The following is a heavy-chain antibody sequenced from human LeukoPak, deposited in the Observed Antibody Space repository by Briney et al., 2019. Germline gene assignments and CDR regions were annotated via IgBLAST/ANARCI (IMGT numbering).Heavy chain of an antibody. CDR2: IYYSGST. CDR1: GGSISSYY. J-gene: IGHJ6*02. Sequence: SETLSLTCTVSGGSISSYYWSWIRQPPGEGLEWIRYIYYSGSTNYNPSLKSRVTISVDTSKNQFSLKLSSVTAADTAVYYCARDSSSDYYYYGMDVWGQGTTVTVSS. V-gene: IGHV4-59*01. D-gene: IGHD6-6*01. CDR3: ARDSSSDYYYYGMDV.